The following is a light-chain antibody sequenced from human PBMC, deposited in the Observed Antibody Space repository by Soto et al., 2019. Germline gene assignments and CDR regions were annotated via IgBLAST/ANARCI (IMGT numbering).Light chain of an antibody. CDR2: DVS. CDR3: SSYAGSYFVV. J-gene: IGLJ2*01. CDR1: SSDVGGYNY. Sequence: QSALTQPRSVSGSPGQSVTISCTGTSSDVGGYNYVSWYQQHPGKAPKLMICDVSKRPSGVPDRFSGSKSGNTASLTISGLQAEDEADYYCSSYAGSYFVVFGGGTKLTVL. V-gene: IGLV2-11*01.